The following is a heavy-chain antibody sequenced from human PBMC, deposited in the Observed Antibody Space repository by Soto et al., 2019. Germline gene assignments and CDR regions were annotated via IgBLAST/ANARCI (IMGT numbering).Heavy chain of an antibody. CDR3: ARDCSSTSCYFYYYGMDV. D-gene: IGHD2-2*01. J-gene: IGHJ6*02. Sequence: SVKVSCKASGGTFSSNTISWVRQAPGQGLEWMGRIIPILGIANYAQKFQGRVTITADKSTSTAYMELSSLRSEDTAVYYCARDCSSTSCYFYYYGMDVWGQGTTVTVSS. CDR2: IIPILGIA. CDR1: GGTFSSNT. V-gene: IGHV1-69*04.